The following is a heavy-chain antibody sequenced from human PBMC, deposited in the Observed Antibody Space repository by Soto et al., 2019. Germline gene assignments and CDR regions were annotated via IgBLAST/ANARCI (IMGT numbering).Heavy chain of an antibody. CDR2: IYYSGST. Sequence: XTLSLPCTVSGGSLSSSSYYWGWIRQPPGKGLEWIGSIYYSGSTYYNPSLKSRVTISVDTSKKQFSLKLSSVTAADTDVYYCAREAVAPPYWFDPWGQGTLGTVS. J-gene: IGHJ5*02. V-gene: IGHV4-39*01. CDR1: GGSLSSSSYY. D-gene: IGHD6-19*01. CDR3: AREAVAPPYWFDP.